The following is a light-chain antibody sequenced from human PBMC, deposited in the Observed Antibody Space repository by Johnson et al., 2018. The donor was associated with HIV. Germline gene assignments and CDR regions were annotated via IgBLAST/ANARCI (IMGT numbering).Light chain of an antibody. V-gene: IGLV1-51*02. CDR2: ENN. CDR3: GTWDSSLSEGV. J-gene: IGLJ1*01. CDR1: SSNIGNNY. Sequence: QLVLTQPPSVSAAPGQKVTISCSGSSSNIGNNYVSWYQQLPGTAPKLLIYENNKRPSGIPDRFSGSKSGTSATLGITGLQTGDEAGYSCGTWDSSLSEGVLGTGTKVTVL.